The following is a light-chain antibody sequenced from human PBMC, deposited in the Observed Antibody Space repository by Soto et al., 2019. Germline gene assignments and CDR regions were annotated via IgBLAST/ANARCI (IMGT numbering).Light chain of an antibody. V-gene: IGLV2-11*01. CDR3: SSYTNINTRACV. Sequence: QSVLTQPRSVSGSPGQSVTISCTGTSSDVGGHNYVSWYQQHPGKAPTLMISSVSKRPSGVPDRFSGSKSGNTASLTISGLQADDEAEYYCSSYTNINTRACVFGTGTKLTVL. CDR2: SVS. CDR1: SSDVGGHNY. J-gene: IGLJ1*01.